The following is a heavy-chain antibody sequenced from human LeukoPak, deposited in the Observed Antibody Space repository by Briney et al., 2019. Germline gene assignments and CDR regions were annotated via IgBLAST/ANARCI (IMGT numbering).Heavy chain of an antibody. CDR3: ARGRATIFGVVIMDDAFDI. J-gene: IGHJ3*02. Sequence: SGTLSLTCAVSGGSISSSNWWSWVRQPPGKGLEWIGEIYHSGSTNYNPSLKSRVTISVDKSKNQFSLKLSSVTAADTAVYYCARGRATIFGVVIMDDAFDIWGQGTMVTVSS. V-gene: IGHV4-4*02. CDR1: GGSISSSNW. CDR2: IYHSGST. D-gene: IGHD3-3*01.